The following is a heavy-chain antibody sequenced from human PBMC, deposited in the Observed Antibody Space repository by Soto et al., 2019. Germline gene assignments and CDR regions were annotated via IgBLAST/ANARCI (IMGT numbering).Heavy chain of an antibody. J-gene: IGHJ5*02. Sequence: GASVKVSCKASGYTFTGYYMHWVRQAPGQGLEWMGWINPNSGGTNYAQKFQGWVTMTRDTSISTAYMELSRLRSDDTAVYYCARATTVTTSEPSKDRFDPWGQGTLVTVSS. D-gene: IGHD4-17*01. CDR3: ARATTVTTSEPSKDRFDP. V-gene: IGHV1-2*04. CDR1: GYTFTGYY. CDR2: INPNSGGT.